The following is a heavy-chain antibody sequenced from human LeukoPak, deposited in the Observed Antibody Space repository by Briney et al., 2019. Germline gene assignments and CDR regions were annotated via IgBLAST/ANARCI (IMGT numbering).Heavy chain of an antibody. CDR1: GFTFSSYA. D-gene: IGHD4-11*01. CDR3: ARDREDYSTSYSMDV. Sequence: PGGSLRLSCAASGFTFSSYAMSWVRQAPGKGLEWVSTISVSGGSTYYADSVKGRFTISRDNSKNTLYLQMNNLRAGDTAVYYCARDREDYSTSYSMDVWGKGTTVTVSS. V-gene: IGHV3-23*01. J-gene: IGHJ6*03. CDR2: ISVSGGST.